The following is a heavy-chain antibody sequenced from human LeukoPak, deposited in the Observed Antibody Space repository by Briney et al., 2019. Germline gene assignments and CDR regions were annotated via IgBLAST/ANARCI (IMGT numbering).Heavy chain of an antibody. CDR2: IWYDGSNK. CDR3: AKDRDSWSGYSAFDI. Sequence: PGRSLRLSCAASGFTFSSYGMHWVRQAPGKGLEWVAVIWYDGSNKYYADSVKGRFTISRDNSKNTLYLQMNSLRAEDTAVYYCAKDRDSWSGYSAFDIWGQGTMVTVSS. V-gene: IGHV3-33*06. CDR1: GFTFSSYG. D-gene: IGHD3-3*01. J-gene: IGHJ3*02.